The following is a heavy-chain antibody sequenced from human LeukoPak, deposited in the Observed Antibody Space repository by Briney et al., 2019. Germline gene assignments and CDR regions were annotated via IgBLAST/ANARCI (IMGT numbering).Heavy chain of an antibody. CDR3: ARDKSSDYYGSGSTNWLDP. D-gene: IGHD3-10*01. CDR1: GYTFTGYY. Sequence: GASVKVSCKASGYTFTGYYMHWVRQAPGQGLEWMGWINPNSGGTNYAQKFQGRVTMTRDTSISTAYMELSRLRSDDTAVYYCARDKSSDYYGSGSTNWLDPWGQGTLVTVSS. V-gene: IGHV1-2*02. J-gene: IGHJ5*02. CDR2: INPNSGGT.